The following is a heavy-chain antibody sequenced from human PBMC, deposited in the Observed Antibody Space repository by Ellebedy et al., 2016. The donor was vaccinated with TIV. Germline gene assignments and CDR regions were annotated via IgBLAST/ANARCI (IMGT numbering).Heavy chain of an antibody. CDR3: VRPYYSDGSDYFSYFDY. V-gene: IGHV5-51*01. Sequence: GESLKISCKGSGYTFSDYWIGWVRQTPGKGLEWMGFIYPGDSETRYSPSFQGQVTLSVDESITTAYLQWRSLKASDSAMYYCVRPYYSDGSDYFSYFDYWGQGTLVTVSS. CDR2: IYPGDSET. J-gene: IGHJ4*02. D-gene: IGHD3-22*01. CDR1: GYTFSDYW.